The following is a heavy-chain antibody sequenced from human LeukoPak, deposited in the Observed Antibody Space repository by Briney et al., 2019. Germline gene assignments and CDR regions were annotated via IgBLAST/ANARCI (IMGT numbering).Heavy chain of an antibody. D-gene: IGHD1-26*01. Sequence: GGSLRLSCAASGFTFSSYSMNWVRQAPGKGLEWVSSISSSSYIYYADSVKGRFTISRDNSKNTLYLQMNSLRAEDTAVYYCAKDYIVGASRTPFDYWGQGTLVTVSS. J-gene: IGHJ4*02. V-gene: IGHV3-21*04. CDR1: GFTFSSYS. CDR3: AKDYIVGASRTPFDY. CDR2: ISSSSYI.